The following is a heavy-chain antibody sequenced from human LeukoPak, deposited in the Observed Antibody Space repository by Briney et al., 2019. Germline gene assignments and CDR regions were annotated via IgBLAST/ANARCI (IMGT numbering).Heavy chain of an antibody. Sequence: GGSLRLSCAASGFTFDDYTMHWVRQAPGKGLEWVSLISWDGGSTYYADSVKGRFTISRDNSKNSLYLQMNSLRTEDTALYYCAKEDSSSSGATFDYWGQGTLVTVSS. CDR1: GFTFDDYT. CDR2: ISWDGGST. J-gene: IGHJ4*02. CDR3: AKEDSSSSGATFDY. V-gene: IGHV3-43*01. D-gene: IGHD6-6*01.